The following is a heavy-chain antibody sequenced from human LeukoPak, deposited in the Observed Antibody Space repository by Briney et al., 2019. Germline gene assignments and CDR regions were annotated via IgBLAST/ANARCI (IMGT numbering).Heavy chain of an antibody. CDR1: GGSINSSTYY. Sequence: SETLSLTCTVAGGSINSSTYYWAWIRQPPGKGLEWIGSICCSESPYYNPSLKSRVTVSVDTSKNQFSLKLSSVTAADTAVYFCASRITVGASFDCWGQGTLVTVSS. CDR3: ASRITVGASFDC. D-gene: IGHD3-10*01. J-gene: IGHJ4*02. CDR2: ICCSESP. V-gene: IGHV4-39*01.